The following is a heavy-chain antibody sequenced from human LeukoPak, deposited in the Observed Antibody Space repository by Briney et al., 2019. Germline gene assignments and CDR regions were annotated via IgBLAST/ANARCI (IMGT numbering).Heavy chain of an antibody. D-gene: IGHD3-3*01. CDR3: ARGIHYDFWSGYYRDYYYGMDV. V-gene: IGHV4-34*01. CDR2: INHSGST. CDR1: GGSFSGYY. J-gene: IGHJ6*02. Sequence: PSATLSLTCAVSGGSFSGYYWSWIRQPPGKGLEWIGEINHSGSTNYNPSLKSRVTISVDTSKNQFSLKLSSVTAADTAVYYCARGIHYDFWSGYYRDYYYGMDVWSQGTTVTVSS.